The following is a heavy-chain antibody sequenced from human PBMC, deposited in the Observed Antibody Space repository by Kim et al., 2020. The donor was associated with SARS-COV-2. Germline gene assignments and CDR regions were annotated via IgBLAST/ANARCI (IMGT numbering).Heavy chain of an antibody. D-gene: IGHD3-10*01. V-gene: IGHV6-1*01. CDR3: ARDLGEGAFDY. J-gene: IGHJ4*02. Sequence: NDYAVSVKSRITINPDTSKNQFSLQLNSVTPEDTAVYYCARDLGEGAFDYWGQGTLVTVSS. CDR2: N.